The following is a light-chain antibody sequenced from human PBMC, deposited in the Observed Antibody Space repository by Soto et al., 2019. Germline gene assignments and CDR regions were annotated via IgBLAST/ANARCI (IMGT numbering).Light chain of an antibody. V-gene: IGKV3-20*01. Sequence: EIVLTQSPGSLSLSLGERATLSCRASQSVDSAFFAWYQQKPGQPPRLLMYGASRRATGIPDRFSGSGSGTDFTLAISRLQPEDFAVYYCQQYASSLTFGQGTKVEI. CDR3: QQYASSLT. CDR1: QSVDSAF. CDR2: GAS. J-gene: IGKJ1*01.